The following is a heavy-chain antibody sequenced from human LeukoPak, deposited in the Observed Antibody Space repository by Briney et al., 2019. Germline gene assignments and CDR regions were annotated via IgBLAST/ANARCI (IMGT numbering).Heavy chain of an antibody. D-gene: IGHD2-2*01. V-gene: IGHV1-18*01. CDR2: ISTNNENT. J-gene: IGHJ4*02. Sequence: ASVKVSCKASGYKFTNFGLSWVRQAPGQGLEWMGWISTNNENTHYVQKFQGRVTMTTDTSTSTAYMELRSLKSDDTALYYCAREIPYPDCSSSGCYGPWDYWGQGALVTVSS. CDR3: AREIPYPDCSSSGCYGPWDY. CDR1: GYKFTNFG.